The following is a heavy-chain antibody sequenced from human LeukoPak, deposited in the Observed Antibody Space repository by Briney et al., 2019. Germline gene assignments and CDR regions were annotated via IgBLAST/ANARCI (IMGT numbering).Heavy chain of an antibody. J-gene: IGHJ4*02. CDR3: ATGLFSSGWYHFEY. D-gene: IGHD6-19*01. Sequence: GASVKVSCKVSGYTLTELSMHWVRQAPGKGLEWMGGFDPEDGETIYAQKFQGRVTMTEDTSTDTAYMELSSLRSEDTAVYYCATGLFSSGWYHFEYWGQGTLVTVSS. CDR1: GYTLTELS. V-gene: IGHV1-24*01. CDR2: FDPEDGET.